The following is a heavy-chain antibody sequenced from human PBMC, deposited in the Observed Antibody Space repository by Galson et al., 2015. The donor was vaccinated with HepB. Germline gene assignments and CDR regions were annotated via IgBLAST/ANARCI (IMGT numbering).Heavy chain of an antibody. J-gene: IGHJ4*02. D-gene: IGHD3-3*01. CDR1: GFTFSDYY. V-gene: IGHV3-11*01. CDR2: ISSSGSTI. Sequence: SLRLSCAASGFTFSDYYMSWIRQAPGKGLEWVSYISSSGSTIYYADSVKGRFTISRDNAKNSLYLQVNSLRAEDTAVYYCASTRYYDFWSGYYPQILFDYWGQGTLVTVSS. CDR3: ASTRYYDFWSGYYPQILFDY.